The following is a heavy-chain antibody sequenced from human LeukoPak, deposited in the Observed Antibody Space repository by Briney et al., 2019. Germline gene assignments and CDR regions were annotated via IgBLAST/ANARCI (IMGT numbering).Heavy chain of an antibody. D-gene: IGHD2-2*01. CDR1: GFTFSNAW. J-gene: IGHJ5*02. Sequence: GGSLRLSCAASGFTFSNAWMSWVRQAPGKGLEWVGRIKSKTDGGTTDYAAPVKGRFTISRDDSKNTLYLQMNSLKTEDTAVYYCTTDPSIVVVPAADNWSDPWGQGTLVTVSS. CDR3: TTDPSIVVVPAADNWSDP. CDR2: IKSKTDGGTT. V-gene: IGHV3-15*01.